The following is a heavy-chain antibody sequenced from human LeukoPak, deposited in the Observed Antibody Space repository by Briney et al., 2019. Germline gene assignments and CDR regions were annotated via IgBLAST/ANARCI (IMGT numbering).Heavy chain of an antibody. D-gene: IGHD2/OR15-2a*01. Sequence: KPSETLSLTCTVSGVSIKNYYWSWIRQPPGKGLEWIANIYYAGSSNYNPSLKSRVSVSIDASKNHLSLKLTSVTAADTAIYYCARQAVIIPTGMEGPWFDPWGQGILVAVSS. CDR1: GVSIKNYY. CDR3: ARQAVIIPTGMEGPWFDP. J-gene: IGHJ5*02. V-gene: IGHV4-59*08. CDR2: IYYAGSS.